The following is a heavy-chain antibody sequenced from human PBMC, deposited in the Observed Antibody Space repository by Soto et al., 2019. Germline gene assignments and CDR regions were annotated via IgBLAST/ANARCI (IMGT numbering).Heavy chain of an antibody. D-gene: IGHD1-26*01. CDR2: IWSDGSKE. Sequence: QAQLVESGGGVVQPGRSLRLSCAASGLPFSASGMHWVRQAPGKGLEWVAMIWSDGSKEYYADSVKGRFTITRDNSTNMIFLQMDSLRAEDTAVYYCARDKGTTCLDTWGQGNMVTVSS. V-gene: IGHV3-33*01. CDR1: GLPFSASG. CDR3: ARDKGTTCLDT. J-gene: IGHJ5*02.